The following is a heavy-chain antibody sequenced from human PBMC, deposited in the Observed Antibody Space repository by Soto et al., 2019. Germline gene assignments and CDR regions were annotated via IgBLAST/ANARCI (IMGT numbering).Heavy chain of an antibody. D-gene: IGHD3-16*01. CDR1: GFTFSSYA. J-gene: IGHJ6*02. Sequence: GGSLRLSCAASGFTFSSYAMHWVRQAPGKGLEWVAVISYDGSNKYYADSVKGRFTISRDNSKNTLYLQMNSLRAEDTAVYYCARDNRGGLGYDYYGIDVWGQGTTVTVSS. CDR3: ARDNRGGLGYDYYGIDV. V-gene: IGHV3-30-3*01. CDR2: ISYDGSNK.